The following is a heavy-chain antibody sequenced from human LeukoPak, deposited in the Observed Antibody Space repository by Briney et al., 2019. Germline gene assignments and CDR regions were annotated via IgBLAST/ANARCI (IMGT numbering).Heavy chain of an antibody. J-gene: IGHJ4*02. CDR3: VGNSGQWLPPGN. D-gene: IGHD6-19*01. Sequence: GGSLRLSCVVSGFTFSSYWMYWVRQAPGKGLVWVSRINTDGSSTDYEDSVKGRFTISRDNAKNTLYLEMNSLRVEDTAVFYCVGNSGQWLPPGNWGQGTLVTVSS. V-gene: IGHV3-74*01. CDR2: INTDGSST. CDR1: GFTFSSYW.